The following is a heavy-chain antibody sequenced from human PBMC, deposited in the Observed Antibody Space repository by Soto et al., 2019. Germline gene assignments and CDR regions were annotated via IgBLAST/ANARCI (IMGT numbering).Heavy chain of an antibody. Sequence: QVRLQEWGPGLVKPSQTLSLKCSVSGGSITTGGRYWSWIRQLPGQGLEWIGDIYYSGNTYYNASRKSRVTISVEAAKNQCSLKLSSVTAADTAVYYCAQALVFTGGDGFDIWGQGRLVTVSS. J-gene: IGHJ3*02. CDR3: AQALVFTGGDGFDI. V-gene: IGHV4-31*02. CDR2: IYYSGNT. CDR1: GGSITTGGRY. D-gene: IGHD1-1*01.